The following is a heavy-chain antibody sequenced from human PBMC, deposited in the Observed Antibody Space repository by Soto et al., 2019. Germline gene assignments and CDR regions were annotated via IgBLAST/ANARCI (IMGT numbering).Heavy chain of an antibody. CDR2: IYHTGTT. J-gene: IGHJ4*02. D-gene: IGHD3-10*01. CDR3: ARDPLVRGAGPFDY. Sequence: SESLSLTCAVSGDSIIGIYHWAWIRQSPGRGLEWIASIYHTGTTYYTPSLESRVTISVDTSKNQFSLRLSSVTAADTAVYYCARDPLVRGAGPFDYWGQGTMVTVSS. V-gene: IGHV4-38-2*02. CDR1: GDSIIGIYH.